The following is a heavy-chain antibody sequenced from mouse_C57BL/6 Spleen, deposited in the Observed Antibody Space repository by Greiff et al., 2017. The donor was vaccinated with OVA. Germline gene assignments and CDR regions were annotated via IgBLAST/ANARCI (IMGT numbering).Heavy chain of an antibody. CDR2: ISYDGSN. J-gene: IGHJ2*01. V-gene: IGHV3-6*01. CDR3: ARKELANYFDY. D-gene: IGHD4-1*01. Sequence: EVKLQESGPGLVKPSQSLSLTCSVPGYSITSGYYWNWIRQFPGNKLEWMGYISYDGSNNYNPSLKNRISITRDTSKNQFFLKLNSVTTEDTATYYCARKELANYFDYWGQGTTLTVSS. CDR1: GYSITSGYY.